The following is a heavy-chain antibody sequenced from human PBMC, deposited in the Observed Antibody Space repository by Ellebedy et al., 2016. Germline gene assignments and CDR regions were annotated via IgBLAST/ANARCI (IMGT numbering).Heavy chain of an antibody. CDR1: GFTFSSYW. V-gene: IGHV3-7*01. Sequence: GGSLRLSXAASGFTFSSYWMSWVRQAPGKGLEWVANIKQDGSEKYYVDSVKGRFTISRDNAKNSLYLQMNSLRAEDTAVYYCARDDRDGYNAYYYGMDVWGQGTTVTVSS. D-gene: IGHD5-24*01. CDR2: IKQDGSEK. J-gene: IGHJ6*02. CDR3: ARDDRDGYNAYYYGMDV.